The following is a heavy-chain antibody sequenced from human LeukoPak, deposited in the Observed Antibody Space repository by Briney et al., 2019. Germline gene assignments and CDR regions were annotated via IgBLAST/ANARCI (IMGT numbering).Heavy chain of an antibody. J-gene: IGHJ4*02. V-gene: IGHV5-10-1*01. Sequence: GESLKISCKGSGYSFTSYWISWVRQMPGKGLEWMGRIDPSDSYTNYSPSFQGHVTISADKSISTAYLQWSSLKASDTAMYYCARQEAGASDSDYWGQGTLVTVSS. CDR1: GYSFTSYW. D-gene: IGHD3-10*01. CDR2: IDPSDSYT. CDR3: ARQEAGASDSDY.